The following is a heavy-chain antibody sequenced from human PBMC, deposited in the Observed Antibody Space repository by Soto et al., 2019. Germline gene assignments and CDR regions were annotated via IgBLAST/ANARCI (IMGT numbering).Heavy chain of an antibody. CDR2: IYYSGST. V-gene: IGHV4-59*01. Sequence: SETLSLTCTVSGGSISSYYWSWIRQPPGKGLEWIGYIYYSGSTNYNPSLKSRVTISVDTSKNQFSLKLSSVTAADTAVYYCARDTQLERDAFDIWGQGTMVTVSS. J-gene: IGHJ3*02. CDR1: GGSISSYY. CDR3: ARDTQLERDAFDI. D-gene: IGHD1-1*01.